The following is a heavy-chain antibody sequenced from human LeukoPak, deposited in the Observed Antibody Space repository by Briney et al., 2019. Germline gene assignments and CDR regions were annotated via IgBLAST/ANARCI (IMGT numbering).Heavy chain of an antibody. J-gene: IGHJ4*02. Sequence: GGSLRLSCAASGFAFTTHSMSWVRQAPGKGLEWVSSISGSSNYIYYADSVKGRFTISRDNGKNSLYLQMNSLRAEDTAVYFCASLRHCFGGTCYSRLDYWGLGSLVSVSS. CDR1: GFAFTTHS. CDR3: ASLRHCFGGTCYSRLDY. D-gene: IGHD2-15*01. CDR2: ISGSSNYI. V-gene: IGHV3-21*01.